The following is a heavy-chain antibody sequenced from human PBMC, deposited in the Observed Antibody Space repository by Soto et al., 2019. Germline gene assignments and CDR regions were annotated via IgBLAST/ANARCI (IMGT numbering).Heavy chain of an antibody. D-gene: IGHD5-18*01. J-gene: IGHJ4*02. CDR3: AREGYNYGLPDDY. V-gene: IGHV1-18*01. Sequence: QVQLVQSGAEVKKPGASVRVSCKASGYTFTTYGITWVRQAPGQGLEWMGWISNFNGDTKYAQKLQGRVTVTTDTSTSTAYVELRSLRSDDTAVYYCAREGYNYGLPDDYWGQGTLVTVSS. CDR1: GYTFTTYG. CDR2: ISNFNGDT.